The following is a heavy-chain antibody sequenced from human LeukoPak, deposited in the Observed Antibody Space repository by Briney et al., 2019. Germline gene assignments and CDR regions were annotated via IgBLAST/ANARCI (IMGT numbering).Heavy chain of an antibody. J-gene: IGHJ4*02. CDR3: AGHFGAWHYFDY. CDR2: ISYDGSDK. D-gene: IGHD3-3*01. V-gene: IGHV3-30*19. Sequence: LTGGSLRLSCVGSGFTFGDYGMSWVRQAPGKGLEWVATISYDGSDKKYADSVKGRITISRDTSKNTLYLQMNSLRAEDTAVYYCAGHFGAWHYFDYWGQGTLVTVSS. CDR1: GFTFGDYG.